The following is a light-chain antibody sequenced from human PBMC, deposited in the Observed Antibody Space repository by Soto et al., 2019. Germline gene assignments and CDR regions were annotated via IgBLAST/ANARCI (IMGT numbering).Light chain of an antibody. CDR1: SSDVGGYND. V-gene: IGLV2-11*01. CDR2: DVS. Sequence: VLTHPRSVSGSPRQSVTISSTETSSDVGGYNDVSWYQQHPGKAPKLMIYDVSKRPSGVPDRFSGSMSGNTASLTISGLQAEDEADYYCCSYAGCRCVVGTGTEV. J-gene: IGLJ1*01. CDR3: CSYAGCRCV.